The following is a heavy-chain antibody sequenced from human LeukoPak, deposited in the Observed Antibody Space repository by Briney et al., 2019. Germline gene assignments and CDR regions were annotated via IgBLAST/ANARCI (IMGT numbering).Heavy chain of an antibody. CDR1: GYTFTRYY. V-gene: IGHV1-2*06. CDR2: INPNGGGT. J-gene: IGHJ6*03. D-gene: IGHD1-26*01. Sequence: ASVKVSCKASGYTFTRYYMHWVRQAPGQGLEWMGRINPNGGGTNYANKFQSRATMTRDTSIRTAYMKLIRLRSDDTAVYYCARAGGGVTFYYYYYMDVWGKGTTVTVSS. CDR3: ARAGGGVTFYYYYYMDV.